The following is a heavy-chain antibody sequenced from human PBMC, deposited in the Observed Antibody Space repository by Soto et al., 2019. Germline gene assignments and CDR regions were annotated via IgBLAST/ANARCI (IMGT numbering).Heavy chain of an antibody. Sequence: PGESLKISCAASGFTFDSYSMNWVRQAPGKGLEWVSYIDSSSSNKHYADSVKGRFTISRDNAKNALYLQMSSLRDEDTAVYYCARDRPRRTSGYFFDYWGQGTPVTVSS. J-gene: IGHJ4*02. D-gene: IGHD1-1*01. V-gene: IGHV3-48*02. CDR3: ARDRPRRTSGYFFDY. CDR1: GFTFDSYS. CDR2: IDSSSSNK.